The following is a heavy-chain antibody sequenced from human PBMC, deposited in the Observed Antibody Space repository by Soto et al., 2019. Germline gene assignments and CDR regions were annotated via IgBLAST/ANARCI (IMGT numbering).Heavy chain of an antibody. Sequence: GGSLRLSCAASGFTFEDFAMNWVRQAPGKGPEWVSRISWNGGRIDYADSVKGRFTISRDNAKNALYLRMNSLRTEDTALYYCAKNGINYLYDFDSWGQGTLVTVSS. CDR2: ISWNGGRI. D-gene: IGHD4-4*01. J-gene: IGHJ4*02. CDR1: GFTFEDFA. V-gene: IGHV3-9*01. CDR3: AKNGINYLYDFDS.